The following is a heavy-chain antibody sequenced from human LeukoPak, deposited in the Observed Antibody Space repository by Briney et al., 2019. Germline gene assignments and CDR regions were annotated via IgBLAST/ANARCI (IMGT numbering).Heavy chain of an antibody. V-gene: IGHV3-30-3*01. CDR1: GFTFSSYA. J-gene: IGHJ4*02. Sequence: GGSLRLSCAASGFTFSSYAMHWVRQAPGKGLEWVAVISYDGSNKYYADSVKGRFTISRDNSKNTLYLQMNSLRAEDTAVYYCARPYYDILTGYSPFDYWGQGTLVTVSS. CDR3: ARPYYDILTGYSPFDY. CDR2: ISYDGSNK. D-gene: IGHD3-9*01.